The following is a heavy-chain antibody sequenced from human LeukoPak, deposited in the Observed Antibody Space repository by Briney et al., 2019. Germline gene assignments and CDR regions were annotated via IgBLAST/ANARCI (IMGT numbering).Heavy chain of an antibody. Sequence: PSETLSLTCAVYGGSFSGYYWSWIRQPPGKGLEWIGEINHSGSTNYNPSLKSRVTISVDTSKNQFSLKLSSVTAADTAVYYCASGYPMVYYFDYWGQGTLVTVSS. V-gene: IGHV4-34*01. CDR1: GGSFSGYY. J-gene: IGHJ4*02. D-gene: IGHD2-8*01. CDR2: INHSGST. CDR3: ASGYPMVYYFDY.